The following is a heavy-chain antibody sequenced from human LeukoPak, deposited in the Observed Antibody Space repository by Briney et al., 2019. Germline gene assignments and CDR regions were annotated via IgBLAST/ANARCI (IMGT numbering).Heavy chain of an antibody. CDR3: ASAPYYYGSADYYYYGMDV. V-gene: IGHV1-69*04. Sequence: SVKVSCKASGGTFSSYAISWVRQAPGQGLEWMGRIIPILGIANYAQKFQGRVTITRDTSASTAYMELSSLRSEDTAVYYCASAPYYYGSADYYYYGMDVWGQGTTVTVSS. CDR1: GGTFSSYA. D-gene: IGHD3-10*01. CDR2: IIPILGIA. J-gene: IGHJ6*02.